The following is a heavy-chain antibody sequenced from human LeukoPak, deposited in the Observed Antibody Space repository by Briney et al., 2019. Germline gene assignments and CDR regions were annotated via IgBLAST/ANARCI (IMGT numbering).Heavy chain of an antibody. D-gene: IGHD2-2*01. CDR1: GYTFTGYY. Sequence: ASVKVSCKASGYTFTGYYMHWVRQAPGQGLEWMGWINPNSGGTNYAQKFQGRVTMTSDTSISTAYMELSRLRSDDTAVYYCARGELGYCSSTSCYHYYYYYMDVWGKGTTVTVSS. CDR3: ARGELGYCSSTSCYHYYYYYMDV. J-gene: IGHJ6*03. V-gene: IGHV1-2*02. CDR2: INPNSGGT.